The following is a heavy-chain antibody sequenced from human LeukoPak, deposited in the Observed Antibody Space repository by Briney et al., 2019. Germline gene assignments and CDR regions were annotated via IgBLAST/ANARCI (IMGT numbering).Heavy chain of an antibody. CDR2: ISSSSSYI. D-gene: IGHD3-10*01. Sequence: GGSLRLSCAASGLTFSSYSMNWVRQAPGKGLEWVSSISSSSSYIYYADSVKGRFAISRDNAKNSLYLQMNSLRAEDTAVYYCARDPNGSPSFDYWGQGTLVTVSS. CDR1: GLTFSSYS. J-gene: IGHJ4*02. V-gene: IGHV3-21*01. CDR3: ARDPNGSPSFDY.